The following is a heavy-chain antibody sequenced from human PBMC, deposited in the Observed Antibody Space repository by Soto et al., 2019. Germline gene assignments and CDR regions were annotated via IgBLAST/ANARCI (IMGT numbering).Heavy chain of an antibody. Sequence: PGGSLRLSCAASGFTVSSNYMSWVRQAPGKGLEWVSVIYSGGSTYYADSVKGRFTISRDNSKNTLYLQMNSLRAEDTAVYYCAMEIAARYYYYYGMDVWGQGTTVTVSS. D-gene: IGHD6-6*01. CDR2: IYSGGST. CDR3: AMEIAARYYYYYGMDV. J-gene: IGHJ6*02. V-gene: IGHV3-66*01. CDR1: GFTVSSNY.